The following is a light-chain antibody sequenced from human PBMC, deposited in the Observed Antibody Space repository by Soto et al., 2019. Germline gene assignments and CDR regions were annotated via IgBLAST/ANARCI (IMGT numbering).Light chain of an antibody. V-gene: IGLV2-14*01. Sequence: QSALTQPASVSGPPGQSITISCTGTSSDVGGYNYVSWYQQHPGKAPKLMIYEVSNRPSGVSNRFSGSKSGNTASLTISGLQAEDEADYYCSSYTSSSTSYVFGTGTKLTVL. CDR3: SSYTSSSTSYV. CDR1: SSDVGGYNY. J-gene: IGLJ1*01. CDR2: EVS.